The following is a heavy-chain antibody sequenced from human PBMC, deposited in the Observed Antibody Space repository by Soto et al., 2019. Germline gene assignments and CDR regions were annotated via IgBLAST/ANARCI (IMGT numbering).Heavy chain of an antibody. D-gene: IGHD2-2*01. CDR2: IYYSGST. CDR3: AREYCSSTGCYHKSDAFDI. J-gene: IGHJ3*02. CDR1: GGSISSGGYY. Sequence: SVTLSLTCTVSGGSISSGGYYWSWIRQHPGKGLEWIGYIYYSGSTYYNPSLKSRVTISVDTSKNQFSLKLSSVTAADTAVYYCAREYCSSTGCYHKSDAFDIWGQGTMVTVSS. V-gene: IGHV4-31*03.